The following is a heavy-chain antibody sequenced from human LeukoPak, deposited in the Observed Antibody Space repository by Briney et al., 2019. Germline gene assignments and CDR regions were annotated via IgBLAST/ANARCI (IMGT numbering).Heavy chain of an antibody. J-gene: IGHJ3*02. V-gene: IGHV3-9*01. Sequence: GRSLRLSCAASGFTFDDYAMHWVRQAPGKGLGWVSGISWNSGSIGYADSVKGRFTISRDNAKNSLYLQMNSLRAEDTALYYCAKESTAFDIWGQGTMVTVSS. CDR3: AKESTAFDI. CDR2: ISWNSGSI. CDR1: GFTFDDYA.